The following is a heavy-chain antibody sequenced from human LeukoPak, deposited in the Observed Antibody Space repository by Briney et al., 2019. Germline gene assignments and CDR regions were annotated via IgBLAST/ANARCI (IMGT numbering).Heavy chain of an antibody. D-gene: IGHD1-14*01. V-gene: IGHV3-23*01. CDR2: VGGSRAYT. CDR3: VKEAGGFDY. Sequence: HTGGSLRPSLPASGSTLRSYATGSARRPRGKGLEWVSVVGGSRAYTHYADSVKGRFTISRDNSKNTLYLQMSSLRAEDTAVYYCVKEAGGFDYWGQGTLVTVSP. CDR1: GSTLRSYA. J-gene: IGHJ4*02.